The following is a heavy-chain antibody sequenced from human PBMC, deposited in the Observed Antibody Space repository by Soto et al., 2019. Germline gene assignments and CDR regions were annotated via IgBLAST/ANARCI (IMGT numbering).Heavy chain of an antibody. V-gene: IGHV1-69*12. D-gene: IGHD6-13*01. Sequence: QVQLVQSGAEVKKPGSSVKVSCKASGGTFSSYAISWVRQAPGQGLEWMGGIIPIFGTANYAQKFQGRVTITADESTSTAYMELSSLRSEDTAVYYCANCDPDSSSTHYYYYGMDVWGQGTTVTVSS. CDR3: ANCDPDSSSTHYYYYGMDV. J-gene: IGHJ6*02. CDR2: IIPIFGTA. CDR1: GGTFSSYA.